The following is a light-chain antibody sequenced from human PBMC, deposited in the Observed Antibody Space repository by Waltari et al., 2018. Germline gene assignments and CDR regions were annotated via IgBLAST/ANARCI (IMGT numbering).Light chain of an antibody. CDR3: HHYYIHTLT. CDR2: WAS. V-gene: IGKV4-1*01. Sequence: DIVMTQSPDSLAVSLCERVTIHCTSRQSLFSSSNSKTYLAWYQHKPGQPPKLLIYWASIRASGVPDRFSVSGSGTDFTLTISSLQAEDVAVYYCHHYYIHTLTFGQGTRLEI. J-gene: IGKJ5*01. CDR1: QSLFSSSNSKTY.